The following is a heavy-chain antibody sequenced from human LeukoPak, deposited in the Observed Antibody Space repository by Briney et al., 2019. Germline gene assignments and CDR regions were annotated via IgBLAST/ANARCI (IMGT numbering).Heavy chain of an antibody. Sequence: GGSLRLSCAASGFTVSSNYMSWVRQAPGKGLEWVSIIYSGGGTYYADSVKGRFTISRDMFKNTLYLQMNSLRAEDTAVYYCARGGNGPFYFWGQGTLVTVSS. CDR2: IYSGGGT. J-gene: IGHJ4*02. CDR1: GFTVSSNY. CDR3: ARGGNGPFYF. V-gene: IGHV3-53*01. D-gene: IGHD3-16*01.